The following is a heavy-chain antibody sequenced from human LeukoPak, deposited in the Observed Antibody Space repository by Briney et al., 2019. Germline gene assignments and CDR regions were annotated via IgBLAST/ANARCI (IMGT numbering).Heavy chain of an antibody. V-gene: IGHV5-51*01. CDR1: GYSFTTYW. J-gene: IGHJ4*02. D-gene: IGHD3-10*01. Sequence: GESLKISCKGSGYSFTTYWIGWVRQMPGKGLEWVGFIYPGDSDTRYSPSFQGQVTISADRSISTAYLQWSSLKASDTAMYYCARQKVRGVNDYWGQGTLVTVSS. CDR3: ARQKVRGVNDY. CDR2: IYPGDSDT.